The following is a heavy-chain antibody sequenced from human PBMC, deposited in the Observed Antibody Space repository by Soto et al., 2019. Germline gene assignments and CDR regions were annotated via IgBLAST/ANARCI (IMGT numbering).Heavy chain of an antibody. CDR3: TGDFWSGYPVYFGY. D-gene: IGHD3-3*01. CDR1: GFTFSNAW. CDR2: IKSKADGGTT. Sequence: PGGSLRLSCAASGFTFSNAWMNWVRQAPGKGLEWVGRIKSKADGGTTDYAAPVKGRFTISRDDSKNTLYLQMSSLTTEDTAVYFCTGDFWSGYPVYFGYWGQGTLVTVSS. V-gene: IGHV3-15*01. J-gene: IGHJ4*02.